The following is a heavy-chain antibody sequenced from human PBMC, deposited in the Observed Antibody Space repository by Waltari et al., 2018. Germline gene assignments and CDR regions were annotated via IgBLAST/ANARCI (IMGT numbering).Heavy chain of an antibody. V-gene: IGHV4-59*01. CDR1: GGSISSYY. CDR2: IYYSGST. J-gene: IGHJ4*02. D-gene: IGHD3-9*01. CDR3: ARGDYDILTGYLDYFAY. Sequence: QVQLQESGPGLVKPSETLSLTCTVSGGSISSYYWSWIRQPPGKGLEWIGYIYYSGSTNYNPSLKSRVTISVDTSKNQFSLKLSSVTAADTAVYYCARGDYDILTGYLDYFAYWGQGTLVTVSS.